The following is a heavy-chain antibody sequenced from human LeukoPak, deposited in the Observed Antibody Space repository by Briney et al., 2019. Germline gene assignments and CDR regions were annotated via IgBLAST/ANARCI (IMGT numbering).Heavy chain of an antibody. CDR1: GGSISSGGYY. CDR3: ARAPIWSGTGD. D-gene: IGHD3-3*01. Sequence: SETLSLTCTVSGGSISSGGYYWSWIRQPPGKGLGWIGYIYHSGSTYYNPSLKSRVTISVDRSKNQFSLKLSSVTAADTAVYYCARAPIWSGTGDWGQGTLVTVSS. V-gene: IGHV4-30-2*01. J-gene: IGHJ4*02. CDR2: IYHSGST.